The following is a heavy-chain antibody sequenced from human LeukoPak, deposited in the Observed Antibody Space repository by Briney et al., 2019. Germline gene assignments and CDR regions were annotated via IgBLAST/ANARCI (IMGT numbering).Heavy chain of an antibody. D-gene: IGHD2-2*01. Sequence: SETLSLTCTVSGGSISSYYWSWIRQPPGKGLEWIGYIYYSGSTNYNPSLKSRVTISLDTSKNQFSLKLSSVTAADTAVYYCARGFCSSTSCYPYYYYYYAMDVWGQGTTVTVSS. J-gene: IGHJ6*02. V-gene: IGHV4-59*12. CDR2: IYYSGST. CDR1: GGSISSYY. CDR3: ARGFCSSTSCYPYYYYYYAMDV.